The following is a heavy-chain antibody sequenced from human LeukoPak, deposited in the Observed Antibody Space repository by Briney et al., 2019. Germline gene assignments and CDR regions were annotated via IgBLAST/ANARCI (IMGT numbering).Heavy chain of an antibody. J-gene: IGHJ6*02. CDR3: ARETFYGSASPRMDV. Sequence: GGSLRLSCAASGFSFSPYSMNWLRQAPGKGLEWVSYIDSSSGTIYYADSVRGRFTISGDNAKNSLYLQMNSLRAEDTAVYYCARETFYGSASPRMDVWGQGTTVTVSS. CDR1: GFSFSPYS. CDR2: IDSSSGTI. D-gene: IGHD3-10*01. V-gene: IGHV3-48*04.